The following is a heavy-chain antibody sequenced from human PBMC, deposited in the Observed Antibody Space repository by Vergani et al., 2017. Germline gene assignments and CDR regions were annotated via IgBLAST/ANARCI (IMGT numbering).Heavy chain of an antibody. D-gene: IGHD3-22*01. V-gene: IGHV3-30*18. CDR2: ISYDGSNK. J-gene: IGHJ3*02. Sequence: QVQLVESGGGVVQPGRSLRLSCAASGFAFSSYGMHWVRQAPGKGMEGGAVISYDGSNKYYGDSVKGRFTISRDNSKNTLYLQMNSLRAEDTAVYYCAKVRSSGYTVDAFDIWGQGTMVTVSS. CDR3: AKVRSSGYTVDAFDI. CDR1: GFAFSSYG.